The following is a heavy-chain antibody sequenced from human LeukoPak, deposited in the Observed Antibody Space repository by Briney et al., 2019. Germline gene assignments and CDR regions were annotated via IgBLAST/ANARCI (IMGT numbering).Heavy chain of an antibody. CDR1: GYTFTIYG. CDR2: IIPIFGTA. D-gene: IGHD2-2*02. CDR3: ARDPGYCSSTSCYTNYYYYMDV. J-gene: IGHJ6*03. V-gene: IGHV1-69*13. Sequence: SVKVSCKASGYTFTIYGISWVRQAPGQGLEWMGGIIPIFGTANYAQKFQGRVTITADESTSTAYMELSSLRSEDTAVYYCARDPGYCSSTSCYTNYYYYMDVWGKGTTVTVSS.